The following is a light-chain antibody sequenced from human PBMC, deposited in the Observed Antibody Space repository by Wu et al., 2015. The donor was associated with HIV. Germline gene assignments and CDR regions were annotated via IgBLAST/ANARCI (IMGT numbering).Light chain of an antibody. CDR1: QSVNNNY. CDR3: QQYGNSPWT. V-gene: IGKV3-20*01. CDR2: GAS. J-gene: IGKJ1*01. Sequence: EIVLTQSPGTLSLSPGERATLSCRASQSVNNNYLAWYQQRGGQALRLLIYGASTRATGIPDRFSGSVSATDFTLTINRLEPEDFAVYYCQQYGNSPWTFGQGAKVEIK.